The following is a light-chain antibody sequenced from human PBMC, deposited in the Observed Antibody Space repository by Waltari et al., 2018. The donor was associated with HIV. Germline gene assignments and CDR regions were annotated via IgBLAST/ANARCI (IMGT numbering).Light chain of an antibody. CDR3: SSYTSSVTLV. V-gene: IGLV2-14*01. J-gene: IGLJ2*01. CDR2: DVP. Sequence: QSALTQPASVSGSPGQSITIYCTGTSSDVGGYNYVSWYQQKSGKAPKLMIYDVPERPSGVSNRFSGSKSGNSASLTISGLQFDDEADYYCSSYTSSVTLVFGGGTKLTVL. CDR1: SSDVGGYNY.